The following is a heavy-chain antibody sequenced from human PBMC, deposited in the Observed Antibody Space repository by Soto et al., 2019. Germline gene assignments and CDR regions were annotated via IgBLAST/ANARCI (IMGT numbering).Heavy chain of an antibody. CDR3: AKDIYYFDY. V-gene: IGHV4-4*02. Sequence: SETLSLTCAVSGGSIRSSNWWSWVRQPPGKGLEWIGEIYHSGSTNYNPSLESRVTISVDKSKNHFSLKLSSLTAADTAVYYCAKDIYYFDYWGQGTLVTVSS. CDR1: GGSIRSSNW. CDR2: IYHSGST. J-gene: IGHJ4*02. D-gene: IGHD2-21*01.